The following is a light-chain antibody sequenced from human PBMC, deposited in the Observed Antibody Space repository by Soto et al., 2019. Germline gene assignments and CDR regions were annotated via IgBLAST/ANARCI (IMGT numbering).Light chain of an antibody. Sequence: DIQMTQSPSTLSASIGDRVTITFRASQSISNWLAWYQQKPGKAPKVLIYDASSLESGVPSRFSGSGSGTEFTLTISSLQPDDFATYYCQQYKSYRTFDQGTNVDI. V-gene: IGKV1-5*01. CDR3: QQYKSYRT. CDR2: DAS. CDR1: QSISNW. J-gene: IGKJ1*01.